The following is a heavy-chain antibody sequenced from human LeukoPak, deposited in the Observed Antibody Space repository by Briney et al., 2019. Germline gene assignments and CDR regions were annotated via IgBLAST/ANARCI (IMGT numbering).Heavy chain of an antibody. V-gene: IGHV3-21*01. CDR2: ISSSSSYM. Sequence: PGGSLRLSCAASGFTFSSYSMNWVRQAPGKGLEWVSSISSSSSYMYYADSVKGRFTISRDNAKNSLYLQMNSPRAEDTAVYYCARGSPRGYFGALFWGQGTMVTVSS. D-gene: IGHD3-10*01. J-gene: IGHJ3*01. CDR3: ARGSPRGYFGALF. CDR1: GFTFSSYS.